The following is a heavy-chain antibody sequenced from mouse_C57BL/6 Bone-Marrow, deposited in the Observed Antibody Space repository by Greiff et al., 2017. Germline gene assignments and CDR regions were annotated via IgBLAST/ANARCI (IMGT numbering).Heavy chain of an antibody. CDR1: GYTFTDYN. CDR2: INPNNGGT. CDR3: ARNYYGYDVWYFDV. J-gene: IGHJ1*03. D-gene: IGHD2-2*01. Sequence: DVQLQESGPELVKPGASVKMSCTASGYTFTDYNMHWVKQSHGKSLEWIGYINPNNGGTSYNQKFKGKATLTVNKSSSTAYMELRSLTSEDSAVYYCARNYYGYDVWYFDVWGTGTTVTVSS. V-gene: IGHV1-22*01.